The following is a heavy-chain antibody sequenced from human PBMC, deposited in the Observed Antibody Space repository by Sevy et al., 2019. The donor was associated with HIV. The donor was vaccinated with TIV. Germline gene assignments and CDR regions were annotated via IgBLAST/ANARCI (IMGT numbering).Heavy chain of an antibody. CDR3: ARHDQHSSGYSDY. D-gene: IGHD3-22*01. V-gene: IGHV4-39*01. Sequence: SETLSLTCTVSGGSISSSSYYWGWIRQPPGKGLEWIGSINYSGSTYYNPSLKSRVTISVDTSKNQFSLKLSPVTAADTAVYYCARHDQHSSGYSDYWGQGTLVTVSS. CDR2: INYSGST. J-gene: IGHJ4*02. CDR1: GGSISSSSYY.